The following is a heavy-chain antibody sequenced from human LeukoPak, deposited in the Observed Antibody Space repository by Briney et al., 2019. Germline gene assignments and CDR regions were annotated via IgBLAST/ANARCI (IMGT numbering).Heavy chain of an antibody. V-gene: IGHV5-51*01. CDR3: ARSPRPHTAAGPSSSVWLDP. Sequence: GEGLQISSKGSCYSFTNYWIGCVRHLPGKGLVWMGSIFPGDSDTRYSPSFQGQVTISADKSISTAYLQWSSLKASDTAMYYCARSPRPHTAAGPSSSVWLDPWGQGTKVTVSS. CDR1: CYSFTNYW. J-gene: IGHJ5*02. CDR2: IFPGDSDT. D-gene: IGHD6-13*01.